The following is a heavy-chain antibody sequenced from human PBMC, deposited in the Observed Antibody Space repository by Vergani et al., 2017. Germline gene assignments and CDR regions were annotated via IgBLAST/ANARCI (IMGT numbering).Heavy chain of an antibody. Sequence: QVQLVESGGGVVQPGRSLRLSCAASGLTFSSYGMHWVRQAPGKGLEWVAVIWYDGSNKYYADSVKGRFTISRDNSKNTLYLQMNSLRAEDTAVYYCARVATSLFNWNYAAFDIWGQGTMVTVSS. V-gene: IGHV3-33*01. CDR3: ARVATSLFNWNYAAFDI. D-gene: IGHD1-7*01. CDR1: GLTFSSYG. J-gene: IGHJ3*02. CDR2: IWYDGSNK.